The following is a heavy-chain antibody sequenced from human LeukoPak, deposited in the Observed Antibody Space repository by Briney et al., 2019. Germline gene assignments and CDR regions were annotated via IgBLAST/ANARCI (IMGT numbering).Heavy chain of an antibody. V-gene: IGHV3-23*01. CDR1: GFTFSSYA. J-gene: IGHJ5*02. CDR2: ISGSGDST. Sequence: GGSLRLSCAASGFTFSSYAMSWVRHTPGKGLEWVSAISGSGDSTYYADSVKGRFTISRDNSKNTLYLQMNSLRAEDTAVYYCAKVGGTNVWGSYTEYSWFDPWGQGTLVTVSS. D-gene: IGHD3-16*01. CDR3: AKVGGTNVWGSYTEYSWFDP.